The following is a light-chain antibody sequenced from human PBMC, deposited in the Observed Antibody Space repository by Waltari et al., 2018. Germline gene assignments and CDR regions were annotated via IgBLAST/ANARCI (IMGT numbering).Light chain of an antibody. CDR3: ATWDGSLSAVV. CDR2: DNN. J-gene: IGLJ2*01. CDR1: SPNIGTNY. V-gene: IGLV1-51*01. Sequence: QSVLPHPPSVSAAPGQTLTIPCSGSSPNIGTNYVSWYQHLPVTAPKLLIYDNNERPSGIPDRFSGSKSGTSATLAITGLQTGDEGDYYCATWDGSLSAVVFGGGTKLTVL.